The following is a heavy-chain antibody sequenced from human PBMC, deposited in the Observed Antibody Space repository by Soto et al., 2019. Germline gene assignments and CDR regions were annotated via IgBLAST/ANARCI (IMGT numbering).Heavy chain of an antibody. CDR3: ARDSLAVTPLTYYFDY. V-gene: IGHV3-33*01. Sequence: QVQLVESGGGVVQPGRSLRLSCAASGFTFSSYGMHWVRQAPGKGLEWVAVIWYDGSNKYYADSVKGRFTISRDNSKNTLYLQMNSLRAEDTAVYYGARDSLAVTPLTYYFDYWGQGTLVTVSS. D-gene: IGHD3-3*02. CDR1: GFTFSSYG. J-gene: IGHJ4*02. CDR2: IWYDGSNK.